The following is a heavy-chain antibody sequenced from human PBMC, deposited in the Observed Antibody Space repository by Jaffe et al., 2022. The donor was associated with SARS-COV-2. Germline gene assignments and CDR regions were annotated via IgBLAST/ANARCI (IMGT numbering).Heavy chain of an antibody. D-gene: IGHD2-15*01. Sequence: EVQLVESGGGLVKPGGSLRLSCAASGFTFSTYNMNWVRQAPGTGLEWVSSISYASGNMYYADSVKGRFTISRDNAKNSLYLQMNSLRAEDTAVYYCARGGQGYCSGGSCYWGSDFWGQGTLVTVSS. J-gene: IGHJ4*02. CDR2: ISYASGNM. CDR1: GFTFSTYN. V-gene: IGHV3-21*01. CDR3: ARGGQGYCSGGSCYWGSDF.